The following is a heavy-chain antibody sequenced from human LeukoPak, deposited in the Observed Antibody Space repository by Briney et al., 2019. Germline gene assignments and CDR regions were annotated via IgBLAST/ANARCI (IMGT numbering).Heavy chain of an antibody. CDR1: GFTFSSYS. D-gene: IGHD3-9*01. J-gene: IGHJ4*02. Sequence: GGSLRLSCAASGFTFSSYSMNWVRQAPGKGLEWVSYISSSSTIYYADSVKGRFTISRDNAKNSLYLQMNSLSAEDTAVYYCARPNFDWLPHPFDYWGQGTLVTVSS. V-gene: IGHV3-48*01. CDR3: ARPNFDWLPHPFDY. CDR2: ISSSSTI.